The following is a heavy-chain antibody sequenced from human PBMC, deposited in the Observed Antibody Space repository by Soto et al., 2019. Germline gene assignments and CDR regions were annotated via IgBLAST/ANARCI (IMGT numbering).Heavy chain of an antibody. V-gene: IGHV1-69*13. D-gene: IGHD4-4*01. CDR1: GGTFSSYA. CDR3: ARPFIDSNYSMGDY. Sequence: VASVTVSCKASGGTFSSYAISWVRQAPGQGLERMGGIIPIFGTANYAQKFQGRVTITADESTSTAYMELSSLRSEDTAVYYCARPFIDSNYSMGDYWGQGTLVTVSS. CDR2: IIPIFGTA. J-gene: IGHJ4*02.